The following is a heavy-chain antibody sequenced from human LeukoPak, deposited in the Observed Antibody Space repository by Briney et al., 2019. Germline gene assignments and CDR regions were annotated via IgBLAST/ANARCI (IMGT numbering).Heavy chain of an antibody. CDR3: ARGRWEVVPFDI. D-gene: IGHD3-22*01. CDR2: ISSIGSTI. CDR1: ESMFNYSW. V-gene: IGHV3-11*01. J-gene: IGHJ3*02. Sequence: GESLRLSCAASESMFNYSWMSWVRQAPGKGLEWISYISSIGSTIYYADSVKGRFTISRDNAKNSLYLQMNSLRAEDTAVYYCARGRWEVVPFDIWGQGTMVIVSS.